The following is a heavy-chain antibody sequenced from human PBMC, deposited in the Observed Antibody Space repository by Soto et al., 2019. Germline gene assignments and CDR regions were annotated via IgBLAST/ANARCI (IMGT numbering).Heavy chain of an antibody. CDR1: GGSISSGGYY. Sequence: TLFLTCTVSGGSISSGGYYWSWIRQHPGKGLEWIGYIYYSGSTYYNPSLKSRVTISVDTSKNQFSLKLSSVTAADTAVYYCARASDWNYVYFDYWGQGTLVTVSS. CDR3: ARASDWNYVYFDY. CDR2: IYYSGST. D-gene: IGHD1-7*01. V-gene: IGHV4-31*03. J-gene: IGHJ4*02.